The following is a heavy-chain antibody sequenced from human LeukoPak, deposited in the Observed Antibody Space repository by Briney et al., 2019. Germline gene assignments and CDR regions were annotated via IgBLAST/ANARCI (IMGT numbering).Heavy chain of an antibody. CDR2: IYYSGST. CDR1: GGSISSYY. J-gene: IGHJ6*02. D-gene: IGHD3-3*01. V-gene: IGHV4-59*01. CDR3: EREPTIFGVVYGMDV. Sequence: SETLSLTCTVSGGSISSYYWSWIRQPPGKGLEWIGYIYYSGSTNYNPSLKSRVTISVDTSKNQFSLKLSSVTAADTAVYYCEREPTIFGVVYGMDVWGQGTTVTVSS.